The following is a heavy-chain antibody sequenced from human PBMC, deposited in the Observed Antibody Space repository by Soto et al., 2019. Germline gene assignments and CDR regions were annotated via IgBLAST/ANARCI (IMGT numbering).Heavy chain of an antibody. Sequence: LGESLKISCKGSGYSFTSYWIGWVRQMPGKGLEWMGIIYPVDSDTRYSPSFQGQVTISADKSISTAYLQWSSLKASDTAMYYCASSSSSSVNDAFDIWGQGTMVTVSS. V-gene: IGHV5-51*01. CDR2: IYPVDSDT. CDR3: ASSSSSSVNDAFDI. D-gene: IGHD6-6*01. J-gene: IGHJ3*02. CDR1: GYSFTSYW.